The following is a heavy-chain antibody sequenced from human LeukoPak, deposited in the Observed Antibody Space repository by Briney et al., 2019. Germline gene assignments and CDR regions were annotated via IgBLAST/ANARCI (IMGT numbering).Heavy chain of an antibody. Sequence: GGSLRLSCAASGFTFDDYAMHWVRQPPGKGLEWVSGISWNSGNIGYADSVKGRFTIPRDNAKRSLYLQMDSLRVEDTALYYCVKDISGFYFGADYWGQGTLVTVSS. J-gene: IGHJ4*02. CDR1: GFTFDDYA. V-gene: IGHV3-9*01. CDR2: ISWNSGNI. CDR3: VKDISGFYFGADY. D-gene: IGHD3-22*01.